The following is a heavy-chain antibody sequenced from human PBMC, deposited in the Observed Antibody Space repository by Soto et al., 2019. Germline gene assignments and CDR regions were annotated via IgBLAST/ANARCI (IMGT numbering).Heavy chain of an antibody. CDR3: ASDVGEGATAFDY. J-gene: IGHJ4*02. CDR2: IDPNSGGT. CDR1: GYTFTGYY. D-gene: IGHD1-26*01. Sequence: GAAVKVSCKASGYTFTGYYMHWVRQAPGQGLEWMGWIDPNSGGTNYAQKFQGWVTMTRDTSISTAYMELSRLRSDDTAVYYCASDVGEGATAFDYWGQGTLVTVSS. V-gene: IGHV1-2*04.